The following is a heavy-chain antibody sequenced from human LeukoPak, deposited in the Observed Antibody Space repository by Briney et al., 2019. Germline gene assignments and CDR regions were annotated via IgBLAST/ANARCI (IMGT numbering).Heavy chain of an antibody. J-gene: IGHJ4*02. V-gene: IGHV4-34*01. D-gene: IGHD1-26*01. CDR1: GGSFSGNY. CDR3: ARGRILGASALGY. CDR2: INHSGST. Sequence: SETLSLTCAVHGGSFSGNYWSWIRQPPGKGLEWIGEINHSGSTNYNPSLKSRVTISVDTSKNQFSLKLSSVTAADTAVYYCARGRILGASALGYWGQGTLVTVSS.